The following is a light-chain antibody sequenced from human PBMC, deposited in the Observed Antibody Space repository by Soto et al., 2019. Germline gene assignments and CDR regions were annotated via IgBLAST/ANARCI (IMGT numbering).Light chain of an antibody. CDR2: SNN. J-gene: IGLJ1*01. V-gene: IGLV1-44*01. CDR3: AAWDASLYDRV. CDR1: RSNIGSNP. Sequence: QSVLTQPPSASGTPGQRVTISCSGSRSNIGSNPVNWYQQLPGTAPKLLIDSNNQRPSGVPDRFSGSRSGTSASLAISGLQSEDEADYYCAAWDASLYDRVFGTGPKVTVL.